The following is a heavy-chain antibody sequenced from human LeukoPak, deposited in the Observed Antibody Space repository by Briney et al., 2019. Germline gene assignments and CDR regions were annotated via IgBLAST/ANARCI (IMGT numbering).Heavy chain of an antibody. CDR1: GFTFSGYA. J-gene: IGHJ4*02. CDR3: ANPREDY. Sequence: GGSLRLSCAASGFTFSGYARSYVPQAPGKGREWVSTISNSGNTYYTDSVKGRFTISRDNSKNTLHLQMNSLRAEDTAVYYCANPREDYWGQGTLVTVSS. V-gene: IGHV3-23*01. CDR2: ISNSGNT.